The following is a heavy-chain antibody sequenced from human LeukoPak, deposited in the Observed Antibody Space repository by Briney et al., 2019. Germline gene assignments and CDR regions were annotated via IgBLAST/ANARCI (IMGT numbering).Heavy chain of an antibody. V-gene: IGHV3-30*18. CDR2: ISYDGSNK. Sequence: GGSLRLSCTASGFSFSGHWMHWVRQAPGKGLEWVAVISYDGSNKYYADSVKGRFTISRDNSKNTLYLQMNSLRAEDTAVYYCAKASFTGRLYYFDYWGQGTLVTVSS. D-gene: IGHD1-1*01. CDR1: GFSFSGHW. CDR3: AKASFTGRLYYFDY. J-gene: IGHJ4*02.